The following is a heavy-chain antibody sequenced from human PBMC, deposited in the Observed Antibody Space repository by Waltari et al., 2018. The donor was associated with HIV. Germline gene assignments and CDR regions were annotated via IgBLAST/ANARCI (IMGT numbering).Heavy chain of an antibody. Sequence: EVQLVESGGGLVQPGGSLRLSCAASGFTFSSYDMHWVRQATGKGLEWVSAIGTAGDTYYPGSVKGRFTISRENAKNSLYLQMNSLRAGDTAVYYCARGIGNWKQLFDYWGQGTLVTVSS. V-gene: IGHV3-13*01. CDR3: ARGIGNWKQLFDY. CDR1: GFTFSSYD. J-gene: IGHJ4*02. CDR2: IGTAGDT. D-gene: IGHD6-13*01.